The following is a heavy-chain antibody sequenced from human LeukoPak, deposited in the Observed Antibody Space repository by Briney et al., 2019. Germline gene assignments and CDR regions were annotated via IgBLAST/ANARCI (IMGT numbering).Heavy chain of an antibody. V-gene: IGHV4-34*01. Sequence: SETLSLTCAVYGGSFSGYYWSWIRQPPGKGLEWIGEINHSGSTNYNPSLKSRVTISVDTSKNQFSLKLSSVTAADTAVYYCAKSGETGRRYYFDYWGQGTLVTVSS. CDR2: INHSGST. D-gene: IGHD4-17*01. CDR3: AKSGETGRRYYFDY. CDR1: GGSFSGYY. J-gene: IGHJ4*02.